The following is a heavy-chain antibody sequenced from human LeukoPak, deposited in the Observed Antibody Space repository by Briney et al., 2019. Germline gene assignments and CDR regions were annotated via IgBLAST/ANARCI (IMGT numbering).Heavy chain of an antibody. CDR1: GFTFSSYG. Sequence: GGSLRLSCVASGFTFSSYGMHWVRHAPGTGLEWVAFIRYDGGKKYYADSVKGRFTISRDNSKNTLYLQMNSLRAEDTAVYYCAKVLWFGELSLSLDYWGQGTLVTVSS. J-gene: IGHJ4*02. D-gene: IGHD3-10*01. CDR2: IRYDGGKK. CDR3: AKVLWFGELSLSLDY. V-gene: IGHV3-30*02.